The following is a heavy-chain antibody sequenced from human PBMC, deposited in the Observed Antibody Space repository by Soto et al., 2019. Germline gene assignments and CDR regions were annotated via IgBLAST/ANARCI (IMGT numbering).Heavy chain of an antibody. CDR3: ASRQLGPSYYYGMDV. Sequence: SVKVSCKASGGTFSSYAISWVRQAPGQGLEWMGGIIPIFGTANYAQKFQGRVTITADESTSTAYMELSSLRSEDTAVYYCASRQLGPSYYYGMDVWGQGTTVTVSS. D-gene: IGHD6-6*01. V-gene: IGHV1-69*13. J-gene: IGHJ6*02. CDR2: IIPIFGTA. CDR1: GGTFSSYA.